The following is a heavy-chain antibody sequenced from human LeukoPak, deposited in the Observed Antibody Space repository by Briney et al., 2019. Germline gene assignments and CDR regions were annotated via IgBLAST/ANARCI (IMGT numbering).Heavy chain of an antibody. D-gene: IGHD5-12*01. CDR3: ATTRRYSGYDLLNY. CDR1: GYTFTSYA. V-gene: IGHV1-3*01. CDR2: INAGNGYT. Sequence: ASVKVSCKASGYTFTSYAMHWVRQAPGQRLEWMGWINAGNGYTKYSQKFQGRVTITRDTSASTAYMELSSLRSEDTAVYYCATTRRYSGYDLLNYWGQGTLVTVSS. J-gene: IGHJ4*02.